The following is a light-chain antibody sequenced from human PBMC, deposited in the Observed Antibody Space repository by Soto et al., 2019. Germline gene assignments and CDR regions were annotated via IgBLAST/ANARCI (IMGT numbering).Light chain of an antibody. CDR3: QHYNNCPPT. V-gene: IGKV3D-15*01. CDR2: GAS. J-gene: IGKJ4*01. Sequence: EIVVTQSPATLSVSPGERATPSCRASQSVSSNLAWYQQKPGQAPRLLIYGASIRATGIPARFSGSGSGTEFTLTISSLLSEDFSVYYCQHYNNCPPTFCGGTKA. CDR1: QSVSSN.